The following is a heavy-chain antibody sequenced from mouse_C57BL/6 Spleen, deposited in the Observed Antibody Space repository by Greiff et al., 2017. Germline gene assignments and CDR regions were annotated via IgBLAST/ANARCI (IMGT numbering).Heavy chain of an antibody. CDR1: GYAFSSSW. Sequence: QVQLKESGPELVKPGASVKISCKASGYAFSSSWMNWVKQRPGKGLEWIGRIYPGDGDTNYNGKFKGKATLTADKSSSTAYMQLSSLTSEDSAVYFCARDGYYGGFAYWGQGTLVTVSA. V-gene: IGHV1-82*01. D-gene: IGHD2-3*01. CDR2: IYPGDGDT. J-gene: IGHJ3*01. CDR3: ARDGYYGGFAY.